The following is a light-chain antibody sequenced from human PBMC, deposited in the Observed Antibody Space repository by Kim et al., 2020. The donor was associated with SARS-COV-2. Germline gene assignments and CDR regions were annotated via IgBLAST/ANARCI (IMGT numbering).Light chain of an antibody. CDR2: GAS. J-gene: IGKJ1*01. V-gene: IGKV3-20*01. CDR3: QHYDSSQWT. Sequence: EIVLTQSPGTLSLSPGERATLSCRANQSVSSNDLTWYQQKPGQAPRLLIYGASSRATGIPDRFSGSGYGTDFTLTISRLEPEDFAVYYCQHYDSSQWTFGQGTKVDIK. CDR1: QSVSSND.